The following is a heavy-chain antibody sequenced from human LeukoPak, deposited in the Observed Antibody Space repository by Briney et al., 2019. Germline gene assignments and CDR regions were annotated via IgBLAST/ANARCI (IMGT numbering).Heavy chain of an antibody. Sequence: GGSLSLSCAASGFTFSSYSMNWVRQAPGKGLEWVSSIRSSSSYIYYADSLKGRFTISRDNAKNSLYLQMNSLRAEDSAVYYCARDGPSIAADFDCWGQGTLVTVSS. CDR3: ARDGPSIAADFDC. J-gene: IGHJ4*02. V-gene: IGHV3-21*01. CDR2: IRSSSSYI. CDR1: GFTFSSYS. D-gene: IGHD6-6*01.